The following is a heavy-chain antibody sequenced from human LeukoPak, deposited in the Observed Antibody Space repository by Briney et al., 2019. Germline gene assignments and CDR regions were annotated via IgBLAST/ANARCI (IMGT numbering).Heavy chain of an antibody. Sequence: SETLSLTCTVSGGSISSYYWSWIRQPAGKGLEWIGRIYTSGSTNYNPSLKSRVTMSVDTSKNQFSLKLSSVTAADTAVYYCASSGSGWYPEYFQHWGQGTLVTVSS. CDR1: GGSISSYY. CDR2: IYTSGST. D-gene: IGHD6-19*01. J-gene: IGHJ1*01. V-gene: IGHV4-4*07. CDR3: ASSGSGWYPEYFQH.